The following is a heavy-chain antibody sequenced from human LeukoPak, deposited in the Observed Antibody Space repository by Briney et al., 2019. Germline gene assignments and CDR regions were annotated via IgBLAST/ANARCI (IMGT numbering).Heavy chain of an antibody. CDR2: IYHTGST. V-gene: IGHV4-4*02. J-gene: IGHJ4*02. CDR1: GASISGTDW. Sequence: SGTLSLTCAVSGASISGTDWWSWVRQPPGKGLEWIGEIYHTGSTNYNSSLESRVTISVDKSKSHFSLKVTSVTAADTAIYYCARVVGNTNFDSWGQGALVTVSS. CDR3: ARVVGNTNFDS. D-gene: IGHD2-21*01.